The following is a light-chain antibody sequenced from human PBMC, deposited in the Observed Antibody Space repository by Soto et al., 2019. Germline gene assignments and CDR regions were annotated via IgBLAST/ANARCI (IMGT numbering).Light chain of an antibody. V-gene: IGKV3D-15*01. Sequence: EIVLTQSPATLSLSPGERATLSCRASQSVSRYLAWYQQKPGQAPRLLIYGASSRATGIPDRFSGSGSGTDFTLTISSLQSEDFAVYYCQQYNNWPRTFGQGTKVDIK. CDR3: QQYNNWPRT. CDR2: GAS. J-gene: IGKJ1*01. CDR1: QSVSRY.